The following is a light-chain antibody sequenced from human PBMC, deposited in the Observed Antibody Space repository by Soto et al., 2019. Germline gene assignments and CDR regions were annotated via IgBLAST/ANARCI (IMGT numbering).Light chain of an antibody. Sequence: QSVLTQPASVSGSPGQSITISCTGTSSDVGTYNHVSWYQQHPGKAPQLIIYEDSNRPSGLSNRFSASKSGNTASLTISGLQAEDEADYYCCSYTTSSTLVFGTGTKLTVL. J-gene: IGLJ1*01. CDR3: CSYTTSSTLV. CDR2: EDS. V-gene: IGLV2-14*01. CDR1: SSDVGTYNH.